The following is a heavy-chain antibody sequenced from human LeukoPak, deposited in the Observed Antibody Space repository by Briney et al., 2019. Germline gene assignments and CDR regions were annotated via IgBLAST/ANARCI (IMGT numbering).Heavy chain of an antibody. CDR1: GGSVSSSKW. V-gene: IGHV4-4*02. CDR3: ARSWNTDWYFDL. D-gene: IGHD1/OR15-1a*01. Sequence: PSGTLSLTCVVSGGSVSSSKWWSWVRQPPGKGLEWIGQVYHDGGTKYNPSLKSRVTILVDKSKNQFSLKLTSVTAADTAVYYCARSWNTDWYFDLWGRGTLVTVSS. CDR2: VYHDGGT. J-gene: IGHJ2*01.